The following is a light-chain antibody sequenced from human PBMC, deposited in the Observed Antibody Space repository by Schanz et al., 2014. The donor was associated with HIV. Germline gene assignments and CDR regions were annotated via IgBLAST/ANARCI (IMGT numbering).Light chain of an antibody. V-gene: IGLV2-14*03. J-gene: IGLJ3*02. Sequence: QSALTQPASVSGSLGQSITISCTGTSGDVGRYDYVSWYQQHPGQAPKLMIYDVSNRPSGVSNRFSGSKSGNTASLTISGLQVEDEADYYCSSYAGNNNGVFGGGTKLTVL. CDR2: DVS. CDR3: SSYAGNNNGV. CDR1: SGDVGRYDY.